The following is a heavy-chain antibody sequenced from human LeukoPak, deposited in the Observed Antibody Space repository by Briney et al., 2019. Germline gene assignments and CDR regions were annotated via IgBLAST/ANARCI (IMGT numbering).Heavy chain of an antibody. Sequence: PSETLSLTCTVSGGSISSSSYYWSWIRQPPGKGLEWIGEINHSGSTNYNPSLKSRVTISVDTSKNQFSLKLSSVTAADTAVYYCASLNSGSGSYYKYYFDYWGRGTLVTVSS. J-gene: IGHJ4*02. D-gene: IGHD3-10*01. CDR1: GGSISSSSYY. CDR2: INHSGST. V-gene: IGHV4-39*07. CDR3: ASLNSGSGSYYKYYFDY.